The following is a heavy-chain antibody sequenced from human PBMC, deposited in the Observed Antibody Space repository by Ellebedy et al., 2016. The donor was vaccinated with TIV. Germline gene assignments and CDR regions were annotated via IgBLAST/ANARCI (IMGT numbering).Heavy chain of an antibody. CDR2: IYSTGAT. CDR1: GGSITNFY. Sequence: PSETLSLTCTVSGGSITNFYWTWIRQPPGKGLEWIGYIYSTGATNYNPSLKSRVTISLETSKNQFSLKLYSVTAADTAVYYCARGGAHKFDTSGYYFDYWGQGAPVTVAS. D-gene: IGHD3-22*01. J-gene: IGHJ4*02. CDR3: ARGGAHKFDTSGYYFDY. V-gene: IGHV4-4*09.